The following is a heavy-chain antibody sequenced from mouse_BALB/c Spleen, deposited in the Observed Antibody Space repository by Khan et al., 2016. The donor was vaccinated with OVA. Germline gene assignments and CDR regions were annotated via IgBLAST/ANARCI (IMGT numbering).Heavy chain of an antibody. J-gene: IGHJ3*01. CDR3: ARGGRLAY. CDR1: GYTFTAYA. CDR2: ISTYYGDA. V-gene: IGHV1S137*01. D-gene: IGHD1-1*02. Sequence: QVPLPASGAELVRPGVSVKISCKVSGYTFTAYAMHWVKQSHAKSLEWIGVISTYYGDADYNQKFQGKATMTVDKSSSTAYMELARLTSEDSDIFYCARGGRLAYWGEGTLVTVAA.